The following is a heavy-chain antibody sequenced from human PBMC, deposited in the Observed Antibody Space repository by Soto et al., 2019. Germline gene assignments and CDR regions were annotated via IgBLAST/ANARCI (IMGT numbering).Heavy chain of an antibody. J-gene: IGHJ6*04. D-gene: IGHD3-16*01. V-gene: IGHV4-59*01. CDR1: GGSISSYY. Sequence: SETLSLTCTVSGGSISSYYWSCIRQPPGKGLEWIGYIYYSGSTNYNPSLKSRVTISVDTSKNQFSLKLSSVTAADTAVYYCARKLRVGGHLKGMDVGGKGTRVTVPS. CDR2: IYYSGST. CDR3: ARKLRVGGHLKGMDV.